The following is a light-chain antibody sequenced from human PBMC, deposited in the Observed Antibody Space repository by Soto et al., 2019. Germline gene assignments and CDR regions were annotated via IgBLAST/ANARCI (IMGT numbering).Light chain of an antibody. CDR1: QSVSSN. CDR2: GAS. CDR3: QQYNNWPHT. Sequence: ETVMTQSPATLSVSPGEGATLSCRASQSVSSNLAWYQQKPGQTPRLLVYGASIRATGMSARFSGSGSRTEFTLTISSLQSEDFALYYCQQYNNWPHTFGGGTRVEIK. J-gene: IGKJ4*01. V-gene: IGKV3-15*01.